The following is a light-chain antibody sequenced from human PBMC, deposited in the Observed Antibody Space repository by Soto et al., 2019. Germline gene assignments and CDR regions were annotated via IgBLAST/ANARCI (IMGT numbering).Light chain of an antibody. CDR1: SSNIGTYT. J-gene: IGLJ1*01. Sequence: QSVLTQPPSASGTPGQRVTITCSGSSSNIGTYTVNWYQQFPGTAPKLLIYNNDQRPSGVPDRFSGFKYGTAASLAISGLQSEDEAEYYCAAWDDSLNGLYVFGTATKLTVL. V-gene: IGLV1-44*01. CDR3: AAWDDSLNGLYV. CDR2: NND.